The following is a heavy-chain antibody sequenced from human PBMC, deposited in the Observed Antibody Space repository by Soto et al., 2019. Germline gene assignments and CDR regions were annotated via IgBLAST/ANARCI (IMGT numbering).Heavy chain of an antibody. CDR3: ARGSNIAFTWFDS. D-gene: IGHD5-12*01. CDR1: GYTFTGYY. V-gene: IGHV1-2*04. Sequence: GASVKVSCKASGYTFTGYYMHWVRQAPGQGLEWMGWINPNSGGTNYAQKFQGWVTMTRDTSISTAYMELSRLRSDDTAVYYCARGSNIAFTWFDSWGQGTLVTVSS. CDR2: INPNSGGT. J-gene: IGHJ5*01.